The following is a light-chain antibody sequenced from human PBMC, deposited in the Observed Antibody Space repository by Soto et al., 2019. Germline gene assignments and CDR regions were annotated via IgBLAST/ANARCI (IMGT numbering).Light chain of an antibody. CDR3: LHYGSSQYT. V-gene: IGKV3-20*01. CDR2: GAS. J-gene: IGKJ2*01. Sequence: EIVLTQPPGTLSLSPGERATLSCRASQSLSNNYLAWYQQKPGQAPRLLIYGASSRATDIPDRFSGSGSGTDFTLTISRLEPEDFAVYYCLHYGSSQYTFGQGTKVDIK. CDR1: QSLSNNY.